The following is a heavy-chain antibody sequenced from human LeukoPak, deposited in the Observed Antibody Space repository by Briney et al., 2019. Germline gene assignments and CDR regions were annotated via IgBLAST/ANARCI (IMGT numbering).Heavy chain of an antibody. D-gene: IGHD3-10*01. J-gene: IGHJ6*02. CDR3: AADRGYYYYGLDV. Sequence: SVKVSCKASGFTFTNSAMHWVRQARGQRLEWIGWIVVGSGNTNYAQKFQERVTMTRDMSTSTAYMELSSLRSEDTAVYYCAADRGYYYYGLDVWGQGTTVTVS. V-gene: IGHV1-58*02. CDR1: GFTFTNSA. CDR2: IVVGSGNT.